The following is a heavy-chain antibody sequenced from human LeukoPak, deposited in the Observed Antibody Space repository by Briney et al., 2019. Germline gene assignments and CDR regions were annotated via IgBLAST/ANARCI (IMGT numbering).Heavy chain of an antibody. D-gene: IGHD3-10*01. V-gene: IGHV4-34*01. CDR3: ARDRLVRGVHVCYFDY. Sequence: SETLSLTCAVYGGSFSGYYWSWIRQPPGKGLEWIGEINHSGSTNYNPSLKSRVTISVDTSKNQFSLKLSSVTAADTAVYYCARDRLVRGVHVCYFDYWGQGTLVTVSS. CDR1: GGSFSGYY. J-gene: IGHJ4*02. CDR2: INHSGST.